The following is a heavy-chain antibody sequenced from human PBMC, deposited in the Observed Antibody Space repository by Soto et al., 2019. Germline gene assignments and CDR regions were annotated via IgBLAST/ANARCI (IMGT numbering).Heavy chain of an antibody. Sequence: GASVKVSCKAAGYLFTAYSMHWVRLAPGQGLECIGVVNPSAGSPQYAQNFQRRVTMTRDTSPTTIYMELISLRSDDTAIYYCAREQNCSGGTCYSVYFHRWGQGTLVTVSS. V-gene: IGHV1-46*01. CDR2: VNPSAGSP. CDR3: AREQNCSGGTCYSVYFHR. J-gene: IGHJ1*01. D-gene: IGHD2-15*01. CDR1: GYLFTAYS.